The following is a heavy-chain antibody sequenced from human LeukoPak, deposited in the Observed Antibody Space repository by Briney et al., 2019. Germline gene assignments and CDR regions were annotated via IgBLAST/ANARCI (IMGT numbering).Heavy chain of an antibody. Sequence: GGSLRLSCAASGFTFSDYYMTWIRQAPGKGLESVAYISGSGSVIVYADSVKGRFTISRDNSKNTLYLQMNSLRAEDTAVYYCAKLTRGPGEGVRRPDGLVSWGQGTLVTVSS. CDR2: ISGSGSVI. CDR3: AKLTRGPGEGVRRPDGLVS. V-gene: IGHV3-11*04. J-gene: IGHJ5*02. D-gene: IGHD3-10*01. CDR1: GFTFSDYY.